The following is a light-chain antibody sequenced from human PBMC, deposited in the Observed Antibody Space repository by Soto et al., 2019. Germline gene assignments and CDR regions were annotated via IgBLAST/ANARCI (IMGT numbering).Light chain of an antibody. J-gene: IGKJ1*01. Sequence: EIVLTQSPGTLSLSPGERATLSCRASQSVNINYFAWYQQKSGQAPRLLIYGTSNRASGIPDRFSGSGSGTDFTPSISGLEPEDFAVYFCQQYANSRTFGQGTKVEIK. CDR2: GTS. CDR3: QQYANSRT. V-gene: IGKV3-20*01. CDR1: QSVNINY.